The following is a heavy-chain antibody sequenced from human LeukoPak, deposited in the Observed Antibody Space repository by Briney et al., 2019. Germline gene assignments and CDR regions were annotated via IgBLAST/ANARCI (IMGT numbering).Heavy chain of an antibody. CDR3: AGGTAAFDI. CDR2: IYYSGST. Sequence: SETLSLTCTVSGGSISSSSYYWGWIRQPPGEGLEWIGSIYYSGSTYYNPSLKSRVTISVDTSKNQFSLKLSSVTAADTAVYYCAGGTAAFDIWGQGTMVTVSS. CDR1: GGSISSSSYY. V-gene: IGHV4-39*01. D-gene: IGHD1-7*01. J-gene: IGHJ3*02.